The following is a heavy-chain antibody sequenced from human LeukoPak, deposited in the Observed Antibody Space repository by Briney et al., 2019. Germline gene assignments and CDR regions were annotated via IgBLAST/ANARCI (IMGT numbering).Heavy chain of an antibody. CDR2: INTSGNT. CDR1: NGSVSGYY. V-gene: IGHV4-4*07. Sequence: SETLSLTCTVSNGSVSGYYWTWIRQPAGKGLEWIGRINTSGNTNYNPSLKSRVTMSVDTSKNQFSLNLTSVTAVDTAVYYCARETPPLRPFDCWGQGTLVTVSS. D-gene: IGHD5/OR15-5a*01. CDR3: ARETPPLRPFDC. J-gene: IGHJ4*02.